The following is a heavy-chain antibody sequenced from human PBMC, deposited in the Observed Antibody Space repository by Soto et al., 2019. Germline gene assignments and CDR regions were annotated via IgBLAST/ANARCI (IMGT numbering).Heavy chain of an antibody. CDR2: ISSSGSTI. V-gene: IGHV3-11*01. D-gene: IGHD5-12*01. CDR3: ARDSTNTEEVTRYEHDAFDI. Sequence: QVQLVESGGGLVKPGGSLRLSCAASGFTFSDYYMSWIRQAPGKGLEWVSYISSSGSTIYYADSVKGRFTISRDNAKNSLYLQMNSLRAEDTAVYYCARDSTNTEEVTRYEHDAFDIWGQGTMVTVSS. J-gene: IGHJ3*02. CDR1: GFTFSDYY.